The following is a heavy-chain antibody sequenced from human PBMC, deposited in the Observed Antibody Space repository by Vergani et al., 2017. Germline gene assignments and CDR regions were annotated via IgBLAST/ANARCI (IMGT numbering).Heavy chain of an antibody. CDR1: GFTFDDYT. J-gene: IGHJ4*02. D-gene: IGHD6-19*01. CDR2: ISWDGGST. V-gene: IGHV3-43*01. CDR3: AKDTYSSGWIDY. Sequence: EVQLVESGGVVVQPGGSLRLSCAASGFTFDDYTMHWVRQAPGKGLEWVFLISWDGGSTYYADSVKGRFTISRDNSKNSLYLQMNSLRTEDTALYYCAKDTYSSGWIDYWGQGTLVTVSS.